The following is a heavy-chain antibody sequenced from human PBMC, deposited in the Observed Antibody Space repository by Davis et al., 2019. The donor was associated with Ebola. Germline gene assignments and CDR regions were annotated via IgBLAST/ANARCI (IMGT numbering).Heavy chain of an antibody. D-gene: IGHD3-10*01. CDR3: ARMDYYYGSGTNRFDP. V-gene: IGHV4-34*01. CDR1: GGSFSDYY. Sequence: MPSETLSLTCAVYGGSFSDYYWSWIRQPPGKGLEWIGEINDSGNTNYNPSLKSRVTISVDTSKNQFSLKLSSVTAADTAVYYCARMDYYYGSGTNRFDPWGQGTLVTVSS. J-gene: IGHJ5*02. CDR2: INDSGNT.